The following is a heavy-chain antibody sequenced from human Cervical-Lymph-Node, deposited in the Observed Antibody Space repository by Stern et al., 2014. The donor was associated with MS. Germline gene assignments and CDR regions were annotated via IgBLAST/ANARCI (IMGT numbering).Heavy chain of an antibody. CDR2: IIPVFGTP. Sequence: MQLVESGSEVRKPGSSANVTCKASGGTFRSFAVNWVRQAPGQGLEWVGGIIPVFGTPTYAQKFQGRITVISDESTNTVYLELSRLTSDDTATYFCASAHPATRRGYKGMNVWGQGTTIAVSS. V-gene: IGHV1-69*01. CDR3: ASAHPATRRGYKGMNV. CDR1: GGTFRSFA. J-gene: IGHJ6*02. D-gene: IGHD2-2*01.